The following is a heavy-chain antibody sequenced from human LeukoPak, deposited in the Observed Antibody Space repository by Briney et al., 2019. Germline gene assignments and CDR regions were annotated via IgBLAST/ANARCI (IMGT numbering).Heavy chain of an antibody. CDR2: IYTSGST. Sequence: SETLSLTCTVSGGSISSYYWSWIRQPAGKGLEWIERIYTSGSTNYNPSLKSRVTISVDTSKNQFSLKLSSVTAADTAVYYCARVAYYYDSSGYYDPWYFDYWGQGTLVTVSS. D-gene: IGHD3-22*01. J-gene: IGHJ4*02. V-gene: IGHV4-4*07. CDR1: GGSISSYY. CDR3: ARVAYYYDSSGYYDPWYFDY.